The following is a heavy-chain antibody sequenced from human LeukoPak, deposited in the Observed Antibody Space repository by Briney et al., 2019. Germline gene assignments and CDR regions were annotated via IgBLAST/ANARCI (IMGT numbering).Heavy chain of an antibody. J-gene: IGHJ1*01. CDR3: ATSFRGVITVAYFQH. Sequence: GGSLRLSCAASGFTFSSYGMHWVRQAPGKGLEWVAVIWYDGSNKYYADSVKGRFTISRDNSKNTLYLQMNSLRAEDTAVYYCATSFRGVITVAYFQHWGQGTLVTVSS. CDR2: IWYDGSNK. D-gene: IGHD3-10*01. CDR1: GFTFSSYG. V-gene: IGHV3-33*01.